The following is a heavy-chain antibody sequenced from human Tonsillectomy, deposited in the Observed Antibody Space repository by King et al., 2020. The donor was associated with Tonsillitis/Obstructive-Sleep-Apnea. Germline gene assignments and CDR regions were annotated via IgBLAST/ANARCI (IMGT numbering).Heavy chain of an antibody. CDR2: IYSAGTT. J-gene: IGHJ6*03. V-gene: IGHV3-53*01. CDR1: GFTVSSNY. CDR3: ARTVAGYFYHYMDA. D-gene: IGHD6-13*01. Sequence: EVQLVESGGGLIQPGGSLRLSCAASGFTVSSNYMNWVRQAPGKGLEWVSMIYSAGTTYYADSVKSRFTISRDNSKNTLYLQMNSLRAEDTAVYFCARTVAGYFYHYMDAWGKGTTVTVSS.